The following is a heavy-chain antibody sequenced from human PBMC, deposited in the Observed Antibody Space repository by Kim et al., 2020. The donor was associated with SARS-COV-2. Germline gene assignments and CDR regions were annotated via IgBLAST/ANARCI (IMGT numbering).Heavy chain of an antibody. CDR2: ISSSGSTI. CDR3: ARGDLWDTAMVTGAFDI. J-gene: IGHJ3*02. D-gene: IGHD5-18*01. Sequence: GGSLRLSCAASGFTFSSYEMNWVRQAPGKGLEWVSYISSSGSTIYYADSVKGRFTISRDNAKNSLYLQMNSLRAEDTAVYYCARGDLWDTAMVTGAFDIWGQGTMVTVSS. CDR1: GFTFSSYE. V-gene: IGHV3-48*03.